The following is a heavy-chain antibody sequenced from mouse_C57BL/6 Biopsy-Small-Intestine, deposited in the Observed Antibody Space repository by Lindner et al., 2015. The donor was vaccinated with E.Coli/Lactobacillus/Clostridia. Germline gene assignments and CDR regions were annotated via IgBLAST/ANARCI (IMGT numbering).Heavy chain of an antibody. V-gene: IGHV1-26*01. CDR3: ARSVSSDYGFDN. J-gene: IGHJ2*01. D-gene: IGHD2-4*01. CDR1: GYTVTDYY. Sequence: VQLQESGPELVKPGASVKMSCKASGYTVTDYYMNWVKQSHGKSLEWIGDINPKNGGTYYNQKFKGKATMTIDKSSSTIYMELHNLTSEDSAVYYCARSVSSDYGFDNWGQGTTLTVSS. CDR2: INPKNGGT.